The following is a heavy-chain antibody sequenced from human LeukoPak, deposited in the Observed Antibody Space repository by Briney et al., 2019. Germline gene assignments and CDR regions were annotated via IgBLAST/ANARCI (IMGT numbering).Heavy chain of an antibody. CDR3: ARYYYDSTYYSANRPLDY. D-gene: IGHD3-22*01. J-gene: IGHJ4*02. V-gene: IGHV3-7*01. Sequence: GGSLRLSCAASGFTFSSYRMSWVRQAPGKGLEWVANINQDGSEKYSVDSVKGRFTISRDNAKNSLYLQMNSLRAEDTALYYCARYYYDSTYYSANRPLDYWGQGTLVTVSS. CDR1: GFTFSSYR. CDR2: INQDGSEK.